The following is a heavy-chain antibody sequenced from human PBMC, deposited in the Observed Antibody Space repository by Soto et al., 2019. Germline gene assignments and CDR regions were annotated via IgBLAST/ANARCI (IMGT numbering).Heavy chain of an antibody. V-gene: IGHV2-5*01. J-gene: IGHJ4*02. D-gene: IGHD3-9*01. CDR3: AHSSTSPLRYFDWLLSAPTFDY. Sequence: SGPTLVNPTQTLTLTCTFSGFSLSTSGVGVSRKRQPPGKALERLALIYWNDDKRYRPSLKSRLTITKDTSKNQVVLTMTNMDPVDTATYYCAHSSTSPLRYFDWLLSAPTFDYWGKGTLVTVSS. CDR2: IYWNDDK. CDR1: GFSLSTSGVG.